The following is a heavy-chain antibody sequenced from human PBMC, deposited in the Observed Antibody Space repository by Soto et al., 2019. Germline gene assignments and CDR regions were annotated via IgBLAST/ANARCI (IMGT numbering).Heavy chain of an antibody. J-gene: IGHJ4*02. CDR3: VKDLVVLSAIFDS. Sequence: GGSLRLSCAASGFTFGNYAMGWVRQAPGKGLEWVSGIVASGGRTFYADSAKGRFTISRDNSRSTLYLQMNSLRADDTAVYYCVKDLVVLSAIFDSWGRGTLVTVSS. D-gene: IGHD2-21*02. CDR2: IVASGGRT. V-gene: IGHV3-23*01. CDR1: GFTFGNYA.